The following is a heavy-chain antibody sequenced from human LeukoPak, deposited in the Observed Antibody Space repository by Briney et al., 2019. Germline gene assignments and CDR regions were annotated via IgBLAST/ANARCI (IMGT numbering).Heavy chain of an antibody. CDR3: AKAPVTTCSGAYCYPFDY. Sequence: PGGSLRLSCAASGFTFISYAMSWVRQGPGKGLEWVSAISVSGNTYHADSVKGRFTISRDSYKNTLYLQMNSLRAEDAAVYYCAKAPVTTCSGAYCYPFDYWGQGTLVTVSS. V-gene: IGHV3-23*01. CDR1: GFTFISYA. CDR2: ISVSGNT. D-gene: IGHD2-15*01. J-gene: IGHJ4*02.